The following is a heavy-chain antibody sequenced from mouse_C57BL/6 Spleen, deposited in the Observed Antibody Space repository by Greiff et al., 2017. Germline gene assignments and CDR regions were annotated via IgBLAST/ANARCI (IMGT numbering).Heavy chain of an antibody. V-gene: IGHV14-2*01. CDR2: IDPADGET. D-gene: IGHD1-2*01. CDR3: ARDYGHSDWYFDV. CDR1: GFTFNDYY. J-gene: IGHJ1*03. Sequence: VQLQQSGAELVKPGASVKLSCTASGFTFNDYYMHWVKQRTEQGLEWIGRIDPADGETKYAPKFQGKATITADTSSNTAYLQLSNLASEDTAVYYCARDYGHSDWYFDVWGTGTTVTVSS.